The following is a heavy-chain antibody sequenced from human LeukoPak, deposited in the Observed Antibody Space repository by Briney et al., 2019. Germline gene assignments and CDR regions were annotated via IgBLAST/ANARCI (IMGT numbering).Heavy chain of an antibody. J-gene: IGHJ5*02. CDR2: IYYSGST. D-gene: IGHD6-6*01. Sequence: SETLSLTCTVSGGSISSYYWSWIRQPPGKGLEWIGYIYYSGSTNYNPSLKSRVTISVDTSKNQFSLKLSSVTAADTAVYYCARDRRESMDPWGQGTLVTVSS. CDR3: ARDRRESMDP. CDR1: GGSISSYY. V-gene: IGHV4-59*01.